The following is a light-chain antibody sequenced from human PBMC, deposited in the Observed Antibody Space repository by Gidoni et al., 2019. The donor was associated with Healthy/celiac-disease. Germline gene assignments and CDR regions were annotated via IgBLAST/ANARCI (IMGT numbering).Light chain of an antibody. CDR2: GAS. CDR3: QQYNNWPPLT. Sequence: EIGMKQSPATLSVAPGERATLSCRASQSVSSNLAWYPQKPGQAPRLLIYGASTRATGIPARFSGSGSGTEFTLTISSLQSEDFAVYYCQQYNNWPPLTFGGGTKVEIK. J-gene: IGKJ4*01. CDR1: QSVSSN. V-gene: IGKV3-15*01.